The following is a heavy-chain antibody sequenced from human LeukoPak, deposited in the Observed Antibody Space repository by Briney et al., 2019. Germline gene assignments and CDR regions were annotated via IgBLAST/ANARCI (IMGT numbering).Heavy chain of an antibody. Sequence: GGSLRLSCAASGFTFSSYGMHWVRQAPGKGLEWVAFIRYDGSNKYYADSVKGRFTISRDNSKNTLYLQMNSLRAEDTAVYFCAKDRESYCSGGYCHSPGFDLWGQGTMVTVSS. CDR2: IRYDGSNK. V-gene: IGHV3-30*02. CDR1: GFTFSSYG. CDR3: AKDRESYCSGGYCHSPGFDL. J-gene: IGHJ3*01. D-gene: IGHD2-15*01.